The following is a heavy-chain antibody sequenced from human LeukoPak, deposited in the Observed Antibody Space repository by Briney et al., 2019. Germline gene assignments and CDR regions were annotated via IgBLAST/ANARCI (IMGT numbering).Heavy chain of an antibody. CDR1: GYTFIDYY. V-gene: IGHV1-2*02. CDR3: ARGKKLMPEFDF. CDR2: INPNSGAT. D-gene: IGHD2-2*01. J-gene: IGHJ4*02. Sequence: ASVKVSCKSSGYTFIDYYIHWVRQAPGQGLEWMGWINPNSGATKYAQKFQGRVSMTRDTSINTAYMDLTNLRSDDTAIFYCARGKKLMPEFDFWGQGTLVTVSS.